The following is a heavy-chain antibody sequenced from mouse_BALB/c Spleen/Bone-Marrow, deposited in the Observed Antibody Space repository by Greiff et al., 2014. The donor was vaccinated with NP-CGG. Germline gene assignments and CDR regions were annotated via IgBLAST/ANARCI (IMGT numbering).Heavy chain of an antibody. CDR3: DTMSTDWDFDV. CDR2: IVPANGNT. CDR1: GFNIKDTY. V-gene: IGHV14-3*02. J-gene: IGHJ1*01. D-gene: IGHD2-4*01. Sequence: EVQLQESGAELVKPGASVKLSCTASGFNIKDTYMHWVKQRPEQGLEWIGRIVPANGNTKYDPKFQGKATITADTSSNTAYLQLLRPTADDTYFYDSDTMSTDWDFDVWGAGTTVTVSS.